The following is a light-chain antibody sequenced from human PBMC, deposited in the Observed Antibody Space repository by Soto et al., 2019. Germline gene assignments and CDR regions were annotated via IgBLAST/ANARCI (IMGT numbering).Light chain of an antibody. J-gene: IGKJ4*01. CDR1: QSVSSY. V-gene: IGKV3-11*01. CDR3: QQRNKSPFT. CDR2: DAS. Sequence: EIVLTQSPATLSLSPGERATLSCRASQSVSSYLAWYQQKPGQAPRLLIYDASNRATGIPARFSGSGSGTDFPLTISRLADEYFAFYYCQQRNKSPFTFGGGTQLEIK.